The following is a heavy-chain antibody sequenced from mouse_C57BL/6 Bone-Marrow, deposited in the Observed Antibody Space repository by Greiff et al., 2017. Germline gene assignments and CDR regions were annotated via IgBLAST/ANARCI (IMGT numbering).Heavy chain of an antibody. V-gene: IGHV1-66*01. CDR2: IYPGSGNT. J-gene: IGHJ4*01. CDR3: ARRYYYGSRAMDY. Sequence: QVHVKQSGPELVKPGASVKISCKASGYSFTSYYIHWVKQRPGQGLEWIGWIYPGSGNTKYNEKFKGKATLTADTSSSTAYMQLSSLTSEDSAVYYCARRYYYGSRAMDYWGQGTSVTVSS. D-gene: IGHD1-1*01. CDR1: GYSFTSYY.